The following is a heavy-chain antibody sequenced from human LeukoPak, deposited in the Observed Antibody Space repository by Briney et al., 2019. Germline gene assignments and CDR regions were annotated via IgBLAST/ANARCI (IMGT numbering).Heavy chain of an antibody. CDR1: GFTFSSYG. Sequence: GGTLRLSCAASGFTFSSYGMSWVRQAPGKGLEWVSAISGSGGSTYYADSVKGRFTISRDNSKNTLYLQMNSLIAENTAVYYCAKSGYNRFDYWGQGTRVTVSS. CDR3: AKSGYNRFDY. V-gene: IGHV3-23*01. CDR2: ISGSGGST. J-gene: IGHJ4*02. D-gene: IGHD5-24*01.